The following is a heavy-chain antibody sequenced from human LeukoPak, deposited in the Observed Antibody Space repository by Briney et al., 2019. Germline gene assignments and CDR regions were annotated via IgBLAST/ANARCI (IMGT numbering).Heavy chain of an antibody. CDR2: MNPNSGNT. CDR3: ARSRIIKYGSDYYFDY. V-gene: IGHV1-8*01. Sequence: GASVKVSCKASGYTFTSYDINWVRQATGQGLEWMGWMNPNSGNTGYAQKFQGRVTMTRNTSISTAYMELSSLRSEDTAVYYCARSRIIKYGSDYYFDYGHQGTLVTVSS. J-gene: IGHJ4*02. CDR1: GYTFTSYD. D-gene: IGHD3-10*01.